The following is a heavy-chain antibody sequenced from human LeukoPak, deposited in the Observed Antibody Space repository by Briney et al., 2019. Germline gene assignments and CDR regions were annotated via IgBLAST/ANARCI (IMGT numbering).Heavy chain of an antibody. J-gene: IGHJ4*02. CDR1: GFTFSSYG. D-gene: IGHD3-10*01. V-gene: IGHV3-30*02. CDR3: ARGDITMVRGVFDY. CDR2: IRYDGSNK. Sequence: PGGSLRLSCAASGFTFSSYGMHWVRQAPGKGLEWVAFIRYDGSNKYYADSVKGRFTISRDNSKNTLYLQMNSLRAEDTAVYYCARGDITMVRGVFDYWGQGTLVTVSS.